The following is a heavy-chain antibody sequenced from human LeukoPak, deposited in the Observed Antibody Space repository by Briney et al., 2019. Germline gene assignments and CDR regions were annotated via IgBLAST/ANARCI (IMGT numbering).Heavy chain of an antibody. D-gene: IGHD1/OR15-1a*01. V-gene: IGHV7-4-1*02. CDR1: GYTFTNYA. CDR2: INTKTGNP. CDR3: ARISNWHSD. J-gene: IGHJ4*02. Sequence: ASVKVSCKASGYTFTNYAMNWVRQAPGQGLEWMGWINTKTGNPTYAQGFTGRFVFSLDTSVSTAYLQINSLKAEDTAIYYCARISNWHSDWGQGTLVTVSS.